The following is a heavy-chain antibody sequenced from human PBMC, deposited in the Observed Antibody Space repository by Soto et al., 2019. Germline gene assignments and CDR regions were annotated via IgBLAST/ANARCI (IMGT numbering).Heavy chain of an antibody. V-gene: IGHV3-33*01. Sequence: QVQLVESGGVVVQPGRSLRLSCAASGFTFSSHGRHWVRQGPGKGLEWLEVIWYDGSNKYYVDSVKGRFTISRDNSKNMLYLEMNSLRVEDTAVYHCARWGNWKVADYWGQGPLVTVSS. CDR2: IWYDGSNK. CDR3: ARWGNWKVADY. J-gene: IGHJ4*02. D-gene: IGHD1-1*01. CDR1: GFTFSSHG.